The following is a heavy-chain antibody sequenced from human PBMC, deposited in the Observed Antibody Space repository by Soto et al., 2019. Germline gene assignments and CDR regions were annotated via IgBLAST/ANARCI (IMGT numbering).Heavy chain of an antibody. J-gene: IGHJ5*02. V-gene: IGHV4-59*08. CDR1: GGSINNYY. CDR2: VFSSGST. CDR3: ARRDHGSGSDS. D-gene: IGHD3-10*01. Sequence: SETLSLTCTVSGGSINNYYWSWIRQPPGKGLEWIGYVFSSGSTNYNPSLKSRVTISVDTSKNQFSLRLSSVTAADTAVYYCARRDHGSGSDSWGQGTLVTVSS.